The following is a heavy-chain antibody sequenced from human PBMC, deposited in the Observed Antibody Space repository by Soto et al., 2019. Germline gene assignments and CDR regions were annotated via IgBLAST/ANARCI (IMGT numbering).Heavy chain of an antibody. CDR3: ARALAGIAVAGAFDY. V-gene: IGHV1-3*01. CDR2: INAGNGNT. J-gene: IGHJ4*02. Sequence: QVQLVQSGAEVKKPGASVKVSCKASGYTFTSYAMHWVRQAPGQRLEWMGWINAGNGNTKYSQKFQGRVTITRGTSEGTAHMQLSSLRVEGTAVYYCARALAGIAVAGAFDYWGQGTLVTVAS. D-gene: IGHD6-19*01. CDR1: GYTFTSYA.